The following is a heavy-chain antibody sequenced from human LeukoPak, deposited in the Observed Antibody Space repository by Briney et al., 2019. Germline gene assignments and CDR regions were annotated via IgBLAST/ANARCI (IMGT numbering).Heavy chain of an antibody. CDR2: ISGAGNRI. V-gene: IGHV3-11*01. D-gene: IGHD3-22*01. CDR1: GFTFRDYF. CDR3: ARATYDSSAVDAFDI. Sequence: GGSLRLSCAASGFTFRDYFMSWIRQAPGKGLEWVSYISGAGNRIYYADSVKGRFTISSDNAKNSLYLQMNTLRADDTAVYYCARATYDSSAVDAFDIWGQGTMVTVSP. J-gene: IGHJ3*02.